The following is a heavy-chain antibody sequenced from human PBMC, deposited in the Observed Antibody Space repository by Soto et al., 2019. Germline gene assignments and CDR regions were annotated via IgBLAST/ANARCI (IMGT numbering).Heavy chain of an antibody. Sequence: PSETLSLTCTVSGASITSGGFYWSWIRQQPGKGLEWIAYMPYNGGTSYNPSLRSRVRISVDTSKNQFSLKLSSVTAADTAVYYCARDPFPYYYDSSGPAAKRSYGMDVWGQGTTVTVSS. V-gene: IGHV4-31*03. D-gene: IGHD3-22*01. CDR2: MPYNGGT. CDR1: GASITSGGFY. J-gene: IGHJ6*02. CDR3: ARDPFPYYYDSSGPAAKRSYGMDV.